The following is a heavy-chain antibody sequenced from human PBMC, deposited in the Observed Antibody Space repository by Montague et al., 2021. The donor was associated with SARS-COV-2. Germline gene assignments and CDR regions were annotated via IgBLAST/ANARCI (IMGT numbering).Heavy chain of an antibody. D-gene: IGHD6-19*01. Sequence: SETLSLTCTVAGGSISSSNYYWGWIRQPPGKGLEWIGSLFYSGSSFYNPSLKSRITISVDTSKNQFSLRLSSVTAADTAVYYCVAEWLARYYFDFWGQGTLVTVSS. V-gene: IGHV4-39*01. J-gene: IGHJ4*02. CDR2: LFYSGSS. CDR3: VAEWLARYYFDF. CDR1: GGSISSSNYY.